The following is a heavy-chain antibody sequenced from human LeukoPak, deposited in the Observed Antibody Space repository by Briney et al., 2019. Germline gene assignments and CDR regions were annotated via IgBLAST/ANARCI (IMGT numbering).Heavy chain of an antibody. V-gene: IGHV4-34*01. CDR2: INHSGSA. Sequence: PSETLSLTCTVSGGSFSGYYCTWIRQPPGKGLEWIGEINHSGSANYNPSLKSRVTISLDTSKNQFSLKLSSVTAADTAVYYCARGQGTVTTHWGQGTLVTVSP. D-gene: IGHD4-17*01. J-gene: IGHJ4*02. CDR1: GGSFSGYY. CDR3: ARGQGTVTTH.